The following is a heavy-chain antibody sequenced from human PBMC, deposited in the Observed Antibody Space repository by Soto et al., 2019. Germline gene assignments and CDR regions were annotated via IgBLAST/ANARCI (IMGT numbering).Heavy chain of an antibody. CDR3: ASLTYYYGSGSYYFSFHSIPQNDY. V-gene: IGHV3-30-3*01. J-gene: IGHJ4*02. CDR1: GFTFSSYS. D-gene: IGHD3-10*01. CDR2: ISYDGSNK. Sequence: GGSLRLSCAASGFTFSSYSMHWVRQAPGKGLEGVAVISYDGSNKYYAGSVKGRFTISRDNSKNTLYLQMNSLRAEDTAVYDCASLTYYYGSGSYYFSFHSIPQNDYWGQGTLVTVSS.